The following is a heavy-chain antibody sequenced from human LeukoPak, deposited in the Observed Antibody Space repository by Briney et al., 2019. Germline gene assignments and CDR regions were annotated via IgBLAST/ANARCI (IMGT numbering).Heavy chain of an antibody. V-gene: IGHV4-59*01. CDR3: ARESYSGSPAN. Sequence: SETLSLTCTVSGGSISSYYWSWIRQPPGKGLEWFGYVYDSGTTNYNPSLKSRVTISVDTSKNQFSLKLSSVTAADTAVYYCARESYSGSPANWGQGTLVTVSS. CDR2: VYDSGTT. J-gene: IGHJ4*02. D-gene: IGHD1-26*01. CDR1: GGSISSYY.